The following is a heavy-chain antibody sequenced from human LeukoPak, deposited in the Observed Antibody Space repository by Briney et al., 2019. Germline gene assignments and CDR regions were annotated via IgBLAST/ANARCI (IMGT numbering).Heavy chain of an antibody. CDR3: AKGRSERWLQVGYYFDY. J-gene: IGHJ4*02. D-gene: IGHD5-24*01. CDR2: IWYDGRNK. CDR1: GFTFSSYD. Sequence: GESLRLSCVASGFTFSSYDMHWVRQTPGKGLEWVSLIWYDGRNKYYEDSVKVRFTISRDNSKNRLYLEMNSLRAEDTAVYYCAKGRSERWLQVGYYFDYWGQGTLVTVSS. V-gene: IGHV3-33*06.